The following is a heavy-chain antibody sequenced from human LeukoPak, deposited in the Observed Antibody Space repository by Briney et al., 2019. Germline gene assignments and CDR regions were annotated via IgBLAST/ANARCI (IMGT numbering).Heavy chain of an antibody. CDR2: ISSSGSTI. Sequence: PGGSLRLSCAATGFTFSDYYMSWIRQAPGKGLEWVSYISSSGSTIYYADSVKGRFTISRDNAKNSLYLQMNSLRAEDTAVYDCARDFDYYGSGSYWGPWGQGTLVTVSS. CDR3: ARDFDYYGSGSYWGP. J-gene: IGHJ5*02. CDR1: GFTFSDYY. V-gene: IGHV3-11*01. D-gene: IGHD3-10*01.